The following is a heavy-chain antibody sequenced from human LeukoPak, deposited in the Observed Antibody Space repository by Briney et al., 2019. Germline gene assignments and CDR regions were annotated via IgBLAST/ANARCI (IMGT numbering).Heavy chain of an antibody. CDR3: ARISAMVRGVFDY. CDR1: GDSFSSNSAT. J-gene: IGHJ4*02. Sequence: SQTLSLTCAISGDSFSSNSATWNWIRQSPSRGLEWLGRTYYRSKWYNDYAVSVKSRITIKPDTSKNQFSLQLNSVTPEDTAVYYCARISAMVRGVFDYWGQGTLVTVSS. CDR2: TYYRSKWYN. V-gene: IGHV6-1*01. D-gene: IGHD3-10*01.